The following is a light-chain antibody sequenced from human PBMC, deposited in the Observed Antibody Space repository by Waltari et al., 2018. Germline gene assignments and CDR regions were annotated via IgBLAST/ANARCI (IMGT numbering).Light chain of an antibody. J-gene: IGKJ1*01. CDR2: DAS. V-gene: IGKV3-11*01. CDR1: QSVSSY. Sequence: EIVLTQSPATLSLSPGERATLSCRASQSVSSYLAWYQQKPGQAPRLLIYDASNRATGIAGRFSGSGSGTDFTLTISSLEPEDFAVYYCQQRSNWPRTFGKGNKVEIK. CDR3: QQRSNWPRT.